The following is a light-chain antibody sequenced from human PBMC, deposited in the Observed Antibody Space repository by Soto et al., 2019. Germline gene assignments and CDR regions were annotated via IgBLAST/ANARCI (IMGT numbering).Light chain of an antibody. CDR3: LLYYGGAVI. CDR1: TGAVTSGHY. Sequence: QTVVTQEPSLTVSPGGTVTLTCASSTGAVTSGHYTNWLQQKPGQAPRALIYSTDTKHSWTPARFSGSLLGGKAALTLSGAQPEHEADYYCLLYYGGAVIFGGGTKLTVL. CDR2: STD. J-gene: IGLJ2*01. V-gene: IGLV7-43*01.